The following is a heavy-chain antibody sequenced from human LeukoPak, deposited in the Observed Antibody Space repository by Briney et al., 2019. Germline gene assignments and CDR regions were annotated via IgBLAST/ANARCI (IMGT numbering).Heavy chain of an antibody. D-gene: IGHD3-10*01. V-gene: IGHV3-21*01. CDR2: ISGTSSYI. J-gene: IGHJ4*02. CDR1: GFTFSSYS. CDR3: ARGEYGSGSYHIDY. Sequence: GGSLRLSCAASGFTFSSYSMNWVRQAPGKGLEWVSFISGTSSYIYCADSVKGRFTISRDNAKNSLYLQMNSLRAEDTAVYYCARGEYGSGSYHIDYWGQGTLVTVSS.